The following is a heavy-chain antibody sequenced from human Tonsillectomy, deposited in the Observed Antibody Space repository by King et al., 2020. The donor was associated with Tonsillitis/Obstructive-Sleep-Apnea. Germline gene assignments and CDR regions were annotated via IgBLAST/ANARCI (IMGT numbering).Heavy chain of an antibody. CDR2: IRSKANSYAT. J-gene: IGHJ4*02. Sequence: VQLVESGGGLVQPGGSLKLSCAASGFTFSGSAMHWVRQASGKGLEWVGRIRSKANSYATAYAASVKGRFTIPRDDSKNTAYLQMNSLKTEDTAVYYCTRRKTDDSSGYYYGWGQGTLVTVSS. D-gene: IGHD3-22*01. CDR3: TRRKTDDSSGYYYG. CDR1: GFTFSGSA. V-gene: IGHV3-73*02.